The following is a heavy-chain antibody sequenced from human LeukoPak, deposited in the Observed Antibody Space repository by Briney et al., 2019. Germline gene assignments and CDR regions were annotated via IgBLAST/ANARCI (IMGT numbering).Heavy chain of an antibody. CDR2: TYYRSKWYN. Sequence: SQTLSLTCAISGDSVSSNSAAWNWIRQSPSRGLEWLGRTYYRSKWYNDYAVSVKSRISINPDTSKNQFSLQLNSATPEDTAVYYCARGGGSSGQEGLFDYWGQGTLVTVSS. CDR1: GDSVSSNSAA. J-gene: IGHJ4*02. V-gene: IGHV6-1*01. CDR3: ARGGGSSGQEGLFDY. D-gene: IGHD6-25*01.